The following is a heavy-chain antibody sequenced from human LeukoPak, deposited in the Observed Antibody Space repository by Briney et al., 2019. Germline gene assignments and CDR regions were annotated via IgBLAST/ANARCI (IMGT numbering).Heavy chain of an antibody. V-gene: IGHV3-21*01. CDR2: ISSSSSYI. Sequence: GSLLLSCAASGFTFSSYSMNWVRQAPGKGLEWVSSISSSSSYIYYADSVKGRFTISRDNAKNSLYLQMNSLRAEDTAVYYCARDSPRVPPDAFDIWGQGTMVTVSS. D-gene: IGHD1-1*01. CDR3: ARDSPRVPPDAFDI. CDR1: GFTFSSYS. J-gene: IGHJ3*02.